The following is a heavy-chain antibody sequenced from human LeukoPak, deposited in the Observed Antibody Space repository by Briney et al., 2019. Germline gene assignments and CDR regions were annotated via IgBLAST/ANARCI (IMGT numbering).Heavy chain of an antibody. CDR3: ARSSVAPVWFDP. Sequence: PSETLSLTCSVSGDSIRSYYWSWIRKPPGKGLEWIGYISYSGSTKYNPSLKSRVTISIDTSKNLFSLKVSSVTAADTAVYYCARSSVAPVWFDPWGQGTPVIVSS. V-gene: IGHV4-59*01. D-gene: IGHD5-12*01. CDR1: GDSIRSYY. J-gene: IGHJ5*02. CDR2: ISYSGST.